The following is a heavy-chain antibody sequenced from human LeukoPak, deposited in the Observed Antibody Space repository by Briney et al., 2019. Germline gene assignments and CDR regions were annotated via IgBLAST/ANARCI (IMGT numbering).Heavy chain of an antibody. CDR3: TRAVGDWRGLIRGY. CDR1: GFTFGDYA. D-gene: IGHD3-10*01. V-gene: IGHV3-49*03. CDR2: IRSKAYGGTT. J-gene: IGHJ4*02. Sequence: PGGSLRLSSTASGFTFGDYAMSWFRQAPGKGLEWVGFIRSKAYGGTTEYAASVKSRFTISRDDSKSIAYLQMNSLKTEDTAVYYCTRAVGDWRGLIRGYWGQGTLVTVSS.